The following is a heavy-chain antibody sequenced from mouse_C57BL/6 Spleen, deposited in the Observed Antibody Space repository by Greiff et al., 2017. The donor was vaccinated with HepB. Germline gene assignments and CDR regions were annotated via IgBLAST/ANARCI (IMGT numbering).Heavy chain of an antibody. V-gene: IGHV1-54*01. CDR1: GYAFTNYL. Sequence: VQLQQPGAELVRPGTSVKVSCKASGYAFTNYLIEWVKQRPGQGLEWIGVINPGSGGTNYNEKFKGKATLTADKSSSTAYMQLSSLTSEDSAVYFCAISGYYSRAWFAYWGQGTLVTVSA. CDR2: INPGSGGT. D-gene: IGHD2-12*01. J-gene: IGHJ3*01. CDR3: AISGYYSRAWFAY.